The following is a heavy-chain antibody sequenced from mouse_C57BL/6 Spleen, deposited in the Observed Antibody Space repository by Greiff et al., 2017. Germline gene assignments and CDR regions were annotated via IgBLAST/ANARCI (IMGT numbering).Heavy chain of an antibody. CDR1: GFTFSRYA. J-gene: IGHJ1*03. Sequence: EVKLMESGGGLVKPGGSLKLSCAASGFTFSRYAMSWVRQTPEKRLEWVATISDGGSYTYDPDNVKGRFTISRDNAKNNLYLQMSNLKSADTTMYYCARVYGSRDWYFDVWGTGTTVTVSS. CDR3: ARVYGSRDWYFDV. D-gene: IGHD1-1*01. V-gene: IGHV5-4*03. CDR2: ISDGGSYT.